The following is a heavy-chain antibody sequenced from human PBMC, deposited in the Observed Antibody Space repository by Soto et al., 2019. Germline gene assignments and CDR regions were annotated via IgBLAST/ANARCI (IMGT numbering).Heavy chain of an antibody. J-gene: IGHJ3*02. CDR1: GYTFTSYY. V-gene: IGHV1-46*01. CDR2: INPSGGST. Sequence: GASVKVSCKASGYTFTSYYMHWVRQAPGQGLEWMGIINPSGGSTSYAQKFQGRVTMTRDTSTSTVYMELSSLRSEDTAVYYCARETLDYYDSSGYYSHDAFDIWGQGTMVTVSS. D-gene: IGHD3-22*01. CDR3: ARETLDYYDSSGYYSHDAFDI.